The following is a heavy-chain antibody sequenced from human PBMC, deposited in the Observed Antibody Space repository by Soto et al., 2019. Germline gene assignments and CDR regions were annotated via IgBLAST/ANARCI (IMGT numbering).Heavy chain of an antibody. CDR2: FGRSASTI. Sequence: GGALRLSCAASGFTFSSYSMNWVRQAPGEGLEWVSHFGRSASTIYYADSVKGRFTTPRKKAKNSRYLKMNSLRAEDRVVYYWARDNDWVFDYWGQGTLVPVSS. D-gene: IGHD3-9*01. V-gene: IGHV3-48*01. CDR1: GFTFSSYS. J-gene: IGHJ4*02. CDR3: ARDNDWVFDY.